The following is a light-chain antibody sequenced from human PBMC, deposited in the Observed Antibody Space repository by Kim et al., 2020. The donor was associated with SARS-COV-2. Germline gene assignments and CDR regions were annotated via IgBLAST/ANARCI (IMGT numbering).Light chain of an antibody. V-gene: IGKV3-11*01. Sequence: LSPGERATLSCRASQSVSSYLAWYQQKPGQAPRLLIYDASNRATGIPARFSGSGSGTDFTLTISSLEPEDFAVYYCQQRSSWPLTFGGGTKVDIK. CDR3: QQRSSWPLT. CDR2: DAS. CDR1: QSVSSY. J-gene: IGKJ4*01.